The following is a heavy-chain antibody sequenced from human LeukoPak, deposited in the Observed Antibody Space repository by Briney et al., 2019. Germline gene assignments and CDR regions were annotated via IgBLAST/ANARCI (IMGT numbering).Heavy chain of an antibody. J-gene: IGHJ5*02. CDR1: GGSISSSSYY. Sequence: SETLSLTCTVSGGSISSSSYYWGWIRQPPGKGLEWIGSIYYSGSTYYNPSLKSRVTISVDTSKNQFSLKPSSVTAADTAVYYCARGTVFNWFDPWGQGTLVTVSS. CDR2: IYYSGST. D-gene: IGHD4-11*01. V-gene: IGHV4-39*01. CDR3: ARGTVFNWFDP.